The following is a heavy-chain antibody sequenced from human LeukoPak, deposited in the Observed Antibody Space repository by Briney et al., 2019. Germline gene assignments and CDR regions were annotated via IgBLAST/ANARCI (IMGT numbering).Heavy chain of an antibody. D-gene: IGHD2-2*02. V-gene: IGHV4-4*08. CDR2: VYSSGNT. Sequence: SDTLSLTCTVSGGSISSYYWTWIRQPPGKGLEWIGYVYSSGNTNYNPSLNSRVTISLDTSKNQFSLMLRSLTAADTAVYYCARRYTASPGERFDYWGQGVLVTVSS. CDR3: ARRYTASPGERFDY. J-gene: IGHJ4*02. CDR1: GGSISSYY.